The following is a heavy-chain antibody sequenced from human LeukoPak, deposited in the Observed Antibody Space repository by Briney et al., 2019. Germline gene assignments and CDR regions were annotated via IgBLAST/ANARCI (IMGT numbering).Heavy chain of an antibody. J-gene: IGHJ4*02. V-gene: IGHV3-7*01. D-gene: IGHD1-7*01. Sequence: GGSLRLSCEGSGFTFSNYWMGWVRQAPGKGLQWVANIKTDGSEKYYVDSVKGRFTISRDNAKNSLYLQMNSLRAEDTAVYYCARDQGSWNYGDYWGQGTLVTVSS. CDR1: GFTFSNYW. CDR2: IKTDGSEK. CDR3: ARDQGSWNYGDY.